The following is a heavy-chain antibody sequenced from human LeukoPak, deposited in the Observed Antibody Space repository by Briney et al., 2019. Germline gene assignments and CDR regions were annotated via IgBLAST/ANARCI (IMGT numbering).Heavy chain of an antibody. CDR3: AGTVAEAVRWYFDL. J-gene: IGHJ2*01. D-gene: IGHD6-19*01. CDR1: GFTFSSYE. Sequence: GGSLRLSCAASGFTFSSYEMNWVRQAPGKGLEWASYISSSGSTIYYADSVKGRFTISRDNAKNSLYLQMNSLRAEDTAVYYCAGTVAEAVRWYFDLWGRGTLVTVSS. CDR2: ISSSGSTI. V-gene: IGHV3-48*03.